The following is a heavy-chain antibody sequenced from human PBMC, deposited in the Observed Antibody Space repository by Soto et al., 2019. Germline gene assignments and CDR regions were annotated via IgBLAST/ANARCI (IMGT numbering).Heavy chain of an antibody. CDR1: GGSISSSSYY. CDR2: IYYSGST. CDR3: ARQAYSSSPGWFDP. J-gene: IGHJ5*02. Sequence: SETLSLTXTVSGGSISSSSYYWGWIRQPPGKGLEWIGSIYYSGSTYYNPSLKSRVTISVDTSKNQFSLKLSSVTAADTAVYYCARQAYSSSPGWFDPWGQGTLVTVS. D-gene: IGHD6-6*01. V-gene: IGHV4-39*01.